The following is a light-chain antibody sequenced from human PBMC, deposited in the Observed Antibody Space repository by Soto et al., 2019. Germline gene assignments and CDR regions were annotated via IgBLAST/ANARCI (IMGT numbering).Light chain of an antibody. CDR1: QSVSSN. CDR3: QQSNNWWT. V-gene: IGKV3-15*01. Sequence: EIVMTQSPATLSVSPGERATLSCRASQSVSSNLAWYQQKPGQAPRLLISGASTRATGIPARFSGSGSGTEFTLTISSLQSEDFAVYYCQQSNNWWTFGQGTKVEIK. CDR2: GAS. J-gene: IGKJ1*01.